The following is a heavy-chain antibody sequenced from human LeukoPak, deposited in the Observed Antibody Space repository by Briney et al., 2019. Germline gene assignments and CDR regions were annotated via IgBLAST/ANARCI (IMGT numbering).Heavy chain of an antibody. D-gene: IGHD3-3*01. V-gene: IGHV4-30-4*08. CDR2: IYYSGST. Sequence: SQTLSLTCTVSGGSISSGDYYWSWIRQPPGKGLEWIGYIYYSGSTYYNPSLKSRVTISVDTSKNQFSLKLSSVTAADTAVYYCARFTREYYDFWSGYWNDYFDYWGQGTLVTVSS. CDR3: ARFTREYYDFWSGYWNDYFDY. J-gene: IGHJ4*02. CDR1: GGSISSGDYY.